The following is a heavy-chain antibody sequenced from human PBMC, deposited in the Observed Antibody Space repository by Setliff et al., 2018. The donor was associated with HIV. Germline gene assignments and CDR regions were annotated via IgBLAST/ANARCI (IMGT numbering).Heavy chain of an antibody. Sequence: GGSLRLSCAASGFTFSSYSMNWVRQAPGKGLEWISVIYTDDITSYYADSVKGRFTSSRDNSKSTLYLQMKSLRAEDTAVYYCARALYYYDTTPALSSAFDIWGQGTMVTVSS. V-gene: IGHV3-23*03. D-gene: IGHD3-22*01. CDR2: IYTDDITS. CDR1: GFTFSSYS. CDR3: ARALYYYDTTPALSSAFDI. J-gene: IGHJ3*02.